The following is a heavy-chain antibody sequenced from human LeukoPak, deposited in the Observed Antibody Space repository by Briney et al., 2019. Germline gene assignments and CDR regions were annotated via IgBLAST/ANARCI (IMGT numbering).Heavy chain of an antibody. V-gene: IGHV3-21*01. CDR3: ARDREEYCSGGSCTNFDY. D-gene: IGHD2-15*01. J-gene: IGHJ4*02. Sequence: GGSLRLSCAASGFTFSSYNMNWVRQAPGKGLEWVSSISTSSSYIYYADSVKGRFTVSRDNARNSLFLQMNSLRAEDTAVYFCARDREEYCSGGSCTNFDYWGQGTLVTVSS. CDR2: ISTSSSYI. CDR1: GFTFSSYN.